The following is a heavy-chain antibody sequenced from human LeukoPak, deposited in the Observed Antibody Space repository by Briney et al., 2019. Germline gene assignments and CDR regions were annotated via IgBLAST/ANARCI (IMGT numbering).Heavy chain of an antibody. J-gene: IGHJ4*02. D-gene: IGHD6-13*01. CDR1: GFTFSSYS. CDR2: ISSSSSYI. V-gene: IGHV3-21*01. CDR3: ARSLSYSSSWPYYFDY. Sequence: GGSLRLSCAASGFTFSSYSMNWVRQAPGKGLEWVSSISSSSSYIYYADSVKGRFTISRGNAKNSLYLQMNSLRAEDTAVYYCARSLSYSSSWPYYFDYWGQGTLVTVSS.